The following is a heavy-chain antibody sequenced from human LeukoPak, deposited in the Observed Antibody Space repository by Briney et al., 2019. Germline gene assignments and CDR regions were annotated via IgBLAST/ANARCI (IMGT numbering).Heavy chain of an antibody. D-gene: IGHD3-3*01. CDR1: GYTFTNYG. Sequence: GASVKVSCKASGYTFTNYGISWVRQAPGQGLEWMGWISAYSGNTNYAQNLQGRVTMTTDTSTSTAYMELRSLRSDDTAVYYCARAPDDYDFWSGTFDYWGRGTLVTVSS. J-gene: IGHJ4*02. V-gene: IGHV1-18*01. CDR2: ISAYSGNT. CDR3: ARAPDDYDFWSGTFDY.